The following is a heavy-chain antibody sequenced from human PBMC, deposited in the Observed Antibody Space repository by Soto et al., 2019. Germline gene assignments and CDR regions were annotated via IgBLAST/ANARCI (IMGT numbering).Heavy chain of an antibody. V-gene: IGHV3-48*01. Sequence: GGSLRLSCAASGFTFSSYSMNWVRQAPGKGLEWVSYISSSSTIYYADSVKGRFTISRDNAKNSLYLQMNSLRAEDTAVYYCARGNTNYYYYYMDVWGKGTTVTVSS. CDR2: ISSSSTI. CDR3: ARGNTNYYYYYMDV. CDR1: GFTFSSYS. J-gene: IGHJ6*03.